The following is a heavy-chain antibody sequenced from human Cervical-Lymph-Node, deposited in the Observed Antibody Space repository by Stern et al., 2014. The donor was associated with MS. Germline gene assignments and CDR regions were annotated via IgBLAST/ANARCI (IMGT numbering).Heavy chain of an antibody. V-gene: IGHV3-53*01. CDR2: ITNVGST. CDR3: ARDTSSPERSDW. CDR1: GVTVRRDY. D-gene: IGHD1-1*01. J-gene: IGHJ4*02. Sequence: EVQLVESGGGVIQPGGSLRLYCTASGVTVRRDYMTWVRQAPGKGLEWVSLITNVGSTFYTDSVKGRFTISRDDSKNSGYLHMTSLRAEDTAMYYCARDTSSPERSDWWGQGTLVTVSS.